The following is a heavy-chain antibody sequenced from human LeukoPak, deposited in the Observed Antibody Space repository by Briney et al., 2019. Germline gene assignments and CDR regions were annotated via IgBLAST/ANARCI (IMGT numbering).Heavy chain of an antibody. CDR2: IYTSGST. D-gene: IGHD6-13*01. CDR1: GGSISSYY. Sequence: PSETLSLTCTVSGGSISSYYWSWIRQPAGKGLEWIGRIYTSGSTNYNPSLKSRVTMSVDTSKNQFSLKLSSVTAADTAVYYCARDPISSGSWYGDGWSWFDPWGQGTLVTVSS. V-gene: IGHV4-4*07. J-gene: IGHJ5*02. CDR3: ARDPISSGSWYGDGWSWFDP.